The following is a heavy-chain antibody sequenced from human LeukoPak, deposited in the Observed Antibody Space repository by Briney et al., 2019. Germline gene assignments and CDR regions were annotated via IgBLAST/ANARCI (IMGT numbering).Heavy chain of an antibody. Sequence: SETLSLTCSVSGGSISSYYWSWIRQPPGKGLEWIGYIYFSGRTNYSPSLQGRVTISVDTSKNQFSLRLNSMTTADTAVYFCARHEGDGDHFDYWGQGTLVTVSS. CDR2: IYFSGRT. CDR1: GGSISSYY. V-gene: IGHV4-59*08. D-gene: IGHD2-21*02. J-gene: IGHJ4*02. CDR3: ARHEGDGDHFDY.